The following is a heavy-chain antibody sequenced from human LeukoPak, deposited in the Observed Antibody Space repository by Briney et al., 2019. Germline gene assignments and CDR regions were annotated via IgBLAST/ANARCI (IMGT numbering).Heavy chain of an antibody. CDR1: GGSISSSSYY. CDR3: ARPSSGLWSNPFDY. V-gene: IGHV4-39*01. CDR2: IYYSGNT. D-gene: IGHD5-18*01. J-gene: IGHJ4*02. Sequence: PSETLSLTCTVSGGSISSSSYYWGWIRQPPGKGLEWIGSIYYSGNTYYNPSLKSRVTISVDTSKNLFSLKLSSVTAADTAVYYCARPSSGLWSNPFDYWGQGTLVTVSS.